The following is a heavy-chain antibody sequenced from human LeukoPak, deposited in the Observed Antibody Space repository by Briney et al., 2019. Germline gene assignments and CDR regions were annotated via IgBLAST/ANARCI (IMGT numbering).Heavy chain of an antibody. Sequence: GGSLRLSCAASGFTFSSYAMHWVRQAPGKGLEWVAVISYDGSNKYYADSVKGRFTISRDNAKNTLYLQMNSLRAEDTAVYYCAREDIVAVPAAQLHYYYYGMDVWGQGTTVTVSS. CDR1: GFTFSSYA. J-gene: IGHJ6*02. D-gene: IGHD2-2*01. V-gene: IGHV3-30-3*01. CDR3: AREDIVAVPAAQLHYYYYGMDV. CDR2: ISYDGSNK.